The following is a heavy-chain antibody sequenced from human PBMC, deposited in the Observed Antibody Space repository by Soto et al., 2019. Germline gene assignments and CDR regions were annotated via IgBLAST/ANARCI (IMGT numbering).Heavy chain of an antibody. Sequence: WGSLRLSCAASGFNFRRYDMHCVRQAAGMGLEWVAVISNDGNNKYYADSVKGRFTLSRDNSKNMVYLQMDSLRVEDTAVYYCAKDHQTYNWDYLFDSWGPGTLVTVSS. J-gene: IGHJ4*02. CDR1: GFNFRRYD. D-gene: IGHD1-7*01. V-gene: IGHV3-30*18. CDR3: AKDHQTYNWDYLFDS. CDR2: ISNDGNNK.